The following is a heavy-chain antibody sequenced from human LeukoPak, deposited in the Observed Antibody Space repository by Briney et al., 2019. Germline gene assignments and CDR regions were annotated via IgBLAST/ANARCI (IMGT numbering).Heavy chain of an antibody. CDR1: GYTFTGYY. J-gene: IGHJ4*02. CDR2: INPNSGGT. Sequence: ASVTVSCKASGYTFTGYYMHWVRQAPGQGLEWMGWINPNSGGTNYAQKFQGRVTMTRDTSISTAYMELSRLRSDDTAVYYCARLRRYYDILTGYSHNYFDYWGQGTLVTVSS. V-gene: IGHV1-2*02. D-gene: IGHD3-9*01. CDR3: ARLRRYYDILTGYSHNYFDY.